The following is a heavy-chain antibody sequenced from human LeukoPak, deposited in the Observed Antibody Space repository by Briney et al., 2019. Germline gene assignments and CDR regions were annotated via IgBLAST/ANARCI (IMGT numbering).Heavy chain of an antibody. CDR1: GFPFSDSW. CDR2: IKQDGSEK. Sequence: PAGSLRLSCAASGFPFSDSWMDWVRQAPGRGGEGVANIKQDGSEKHYADSVKGRFTISRDNAKNSLFLQMNGLRAEDTAVYYCSRGLDYWGQGALVTVSS. J-gene: IGHJ4*02. V-gene: IGHV3-7*01. CDR3: SRGLDY.